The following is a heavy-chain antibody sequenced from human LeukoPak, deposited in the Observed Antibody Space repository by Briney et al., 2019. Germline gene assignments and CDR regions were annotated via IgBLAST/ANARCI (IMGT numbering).Heavy chain of an antibody. V-gene: IGHV3-21*04. CDR1: GFTFSSYS. J-gene: IGHJ4*02. CDR3: AKDQWLLPTFFDY. CDR2: ISSSSSYI. Sequence: GGSLRLSCGASGFTFSSYSMNWVRQAPGKGLEWVSSISSSSSYIYYADSVKGRFTISRDNAKNSLYLQMNSLRAEDTALYYCAKDQWLLPTFFDYWGQGTLVTVSS. D-gene: IGHD6-19*01.